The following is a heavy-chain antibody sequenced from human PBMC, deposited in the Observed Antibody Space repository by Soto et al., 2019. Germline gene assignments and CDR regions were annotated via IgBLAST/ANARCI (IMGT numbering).Heavy chain of an antibody. CDR1: ALYFGNYV. CDR2: MSFDGSAH. V-gene: IGHV3-30-3*01. J-gene: IGHJ4*02. Sequence: SLRFSCETSALYFGNYVFLWVRQPRGRGMEWLALMSFDGSAHSYADSVKGRFTISRDNSKSTLYLEIDSLRPEDTVMYYCMKGMYITTFTHVDYWGQGTPVTVSS. CDR3: MKGMYITTFTHVDY. D-gene: IGHD3-3*01.